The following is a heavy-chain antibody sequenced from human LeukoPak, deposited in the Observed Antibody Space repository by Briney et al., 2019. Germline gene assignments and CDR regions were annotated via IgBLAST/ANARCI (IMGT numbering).Heavy chain of an antibody. CDR3: ARGGMPSFFDY. CDR1: GYTFTGYY. D-gene: IGHD2-15*01. J-gene: IGHJ4*02. CDR2: ISGNNGNT. V-gene: IGHV1-18*04. Sequence: GASVKVSCKASGYTFTGYYMHWVRQAPGQGLEWMGYISGNNGNTNYAQKFQGRVTITTDTSTSTAYMELRSLRSDDTAVYYCARGGMPSFFDYWGQGTLVTVSS.